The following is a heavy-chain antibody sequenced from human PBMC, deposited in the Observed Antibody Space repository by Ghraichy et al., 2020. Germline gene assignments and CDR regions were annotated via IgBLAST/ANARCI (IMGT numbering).Heavy chain of an antibody. CDR3: ATYDGSGSHRSLGN. V-gene: IGHV3-74*01. CDR2: IISDGSSP. CDR1: GFTFSSYW. Sequence: GGSLRLSCAASGFTFSSYWMHWVRQAPGKGLVWVSRIISDGSSPNYADFVKGRFTNSRDNAKNTLYLQMNSLRAQDTAVYYCATYDGSGSHRSLGNWGQGSLVTVSS. D-gene: IGHD3-22*01. J-gene: IGHJ4*02.